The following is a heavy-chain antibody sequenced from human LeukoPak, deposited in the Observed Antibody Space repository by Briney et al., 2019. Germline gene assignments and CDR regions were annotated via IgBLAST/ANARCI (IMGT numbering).Heavy chain of an antibody. CDR2: IYNSGST. Sequence: GWHGCCYWWSMHHHTGKGLELIGRIYNSGSTYYNPSLMSRVTMSVDTSNNQFSLKLTSVTAADTAVYYCARETYYYDSSGYYYHGGFDPWGQGTLVTVSS. D-gene: IGHD3-22*01. CDR1: GWHGCCY. J-gene: IGHJ5*02. V-gene: IGHV4-4*07. CDR3: ARETYYYDSSGYYYHGGFDP.